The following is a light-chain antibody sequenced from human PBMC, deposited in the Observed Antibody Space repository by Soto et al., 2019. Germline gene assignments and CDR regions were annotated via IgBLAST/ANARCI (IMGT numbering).Light chain of an antibody. V-gene: IGLV2-23*02. CDR3: CSYAGSSTFV. CDR1: SSDVGSYNL. J-gene: IGLJ1*01. CDR2: EVS. Sequence: QSALAQPASVSGSPGQSITISCTGTSSDVGSYNLVSWYQQQPGKAPKLMIYEVSKRPSGVSNRFSGFKSGNTASLTISGLQAEDEADYYCCSYAGSSTFVFGTGTKVTAL.